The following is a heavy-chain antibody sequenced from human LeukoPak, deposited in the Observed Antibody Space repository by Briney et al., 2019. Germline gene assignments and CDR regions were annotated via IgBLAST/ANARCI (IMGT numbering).Heavy chain of an antibody. D-gene: IGHD6-13*01. Sequence: PSETLSLTCTVSGGSISSYYWTWIRQPPGKGLEYIGWIYYSGSTNSNPSLKSRVTISLDTSKNELSLKLSSVTAADTAMYYCARSAGIAAPGPWGQGTLVTVSS. CDR1: GGSISSYY. V-gene: IGHV4-59*01. CDR2: IYYSGST. J-gene: IGHJ5*02. CDR3: ARSAGIAAPGP.